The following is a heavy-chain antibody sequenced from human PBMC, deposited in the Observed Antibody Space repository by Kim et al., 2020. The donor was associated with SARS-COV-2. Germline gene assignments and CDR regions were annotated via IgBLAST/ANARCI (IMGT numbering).Heavy chain of an antibody. CDR3: ARVGVFESITKPEGAFDI. Sequence: KGRFTISRDNAKNSLYLQMNSLRAEDTAVYYCARVGVFESITKPEGAFDIWGQGTMVTVSS. V-gene: IGHV3-11*06. J-gene: IGHJ3*02. D-gene: IGHD3-10*01.